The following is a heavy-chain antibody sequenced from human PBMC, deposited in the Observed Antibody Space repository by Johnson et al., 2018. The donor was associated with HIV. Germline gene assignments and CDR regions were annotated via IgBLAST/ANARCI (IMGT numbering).Heavy chain of an antibody. Sequence: VQLVESGGGFVQPGGSLRLSCVASGFNFRTYDMHWVRQAPGKGLEWVSAIGTPSDTFYPDAVKGRFTGSRENAKNSLYLQMTSLRAEDTAVYFCAREDTPFGSPHEGDPFDVWGQGTMVTVSS. D-gene: IGHD3-16*01. CDR3: AREDTPFGSPHEGDPFDV. CDR1: GFNFRTYD. V-gene: IGHV3-13*01. CDR2: IGTPSDT. J-gene: IGHJ3*01.